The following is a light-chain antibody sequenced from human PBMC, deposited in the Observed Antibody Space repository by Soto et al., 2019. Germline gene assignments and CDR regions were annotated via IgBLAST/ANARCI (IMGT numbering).Light chain of an antibody. CDR1: SSNIGASYD. Sequence: QSVLTQPPSVSGAPGQRVTISCTGSSSNIGASYDVHRYQQLPGTAPKVLISYNNKRPSGVPDRFSGSRSGTSASLAISGLQAEDEADYYCQSYDISLGGVVFGGGTQLTVL. J-gene: IGLJ2*01. CDR2: YNN. CDR3: QSYDISLGGVV. V-gene: IGLV1-40*01.